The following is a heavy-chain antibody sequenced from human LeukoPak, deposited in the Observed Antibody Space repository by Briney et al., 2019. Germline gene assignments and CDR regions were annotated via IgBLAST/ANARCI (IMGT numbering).Heavy chain of an antibody. CDR1: GFTFSSYA. D-gene: IGHD6-13*01. V-gene: IGHV3-30*04. CDR2: ISYDGSNK. J-gene: IGHJ4*02. CDR3: ARGDSSSRGAYFDY. Sequence: GRSLRLSCAASGFTFSSYAMPWVRQAPGKGLEWVAVISYDGSNKYYADSVKGRFTISRDNSKNTLYLQMNSLRAEDTAVYYCARGDSSSRGAYFDYWGQGTLVTVSS.